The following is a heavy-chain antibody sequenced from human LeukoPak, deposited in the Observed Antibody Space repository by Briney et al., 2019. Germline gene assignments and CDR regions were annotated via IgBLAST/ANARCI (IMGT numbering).Heavy chain of an antibody. Sequence: GASVKVSCKASGGTFRSDAISWVRQAPGQGLEWMGGIIPMFGAANYAQKFQDRVTISADESTSTGCMELRGLRSEDTAVYYCARGHYDTSGYYSLSWWFDPWGQGTLVTVSS. CDR1: GGTFRSDA. V-gene: IGHV1-69*13. D-gene: IGHD3-22*01. CDR3: ARGHYDTSGYYSLSWWFDP. CDR2: IIPMFGAA. J-gene: IGHJ5*02.